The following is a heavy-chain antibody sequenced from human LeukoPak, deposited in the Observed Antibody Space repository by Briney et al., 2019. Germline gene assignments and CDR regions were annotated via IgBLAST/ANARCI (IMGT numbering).Heavy chain of an antibody. D-gene: IGHD5-12*01. J-gene: IGHJ4*02. Sequence: SETLSLTCTVSGGSISSYYWSWIRQPPGKGLEWIGYIYYSGSTNYNPSLKSRVTISVDTSKNQFSLKLSSVTAADTAVYYCARTGRVAKYSYWGQGTLVTVSS. CDR3: ARTGRVAKYSY. CDR2: IYYSGST. V-gene: IGHV4-59*01. CDR1: GGSISSYY.